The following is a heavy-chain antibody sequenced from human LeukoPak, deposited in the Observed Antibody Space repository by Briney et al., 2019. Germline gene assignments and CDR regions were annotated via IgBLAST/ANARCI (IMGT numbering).Heavy chain of an antibody. V-gene: IGHV3-7*01. Sequence: GGSLRLSCTASGFTFNRHWMSWVRQAPGKGLEWVASINQDGSAKYYVDSVKGRFIISRDNAENSLSLQMNSLRVEDTAMYYCARLLGESTIYDLWGQGTLVTVSS. J-gene: IGHJ5*02. CDR1: GFTFNRHW. CDR3: ARLLGESTIYDL. D-gene: IGHD3-16*01. CDR2: INQDGSAK.